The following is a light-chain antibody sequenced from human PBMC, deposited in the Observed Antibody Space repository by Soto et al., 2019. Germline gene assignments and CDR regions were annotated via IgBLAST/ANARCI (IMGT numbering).Light chain of an antibody. J-gene: IGKJ3*01. CDR2: AAS. CDR1: QSINNRY. V-gene: IGKV3-20*01. Sequence: EILLTQSPGTLYLSPGESATLSCRASQSINNRYLAWYQQKPGQAPRLLIYAASSRATGIPDRFSGSGSGTDFTLTISRLEPEDFAVYYCQQFGSSPGFTFGPGTKVDIK. CDR3: QQFGSSPGFT.